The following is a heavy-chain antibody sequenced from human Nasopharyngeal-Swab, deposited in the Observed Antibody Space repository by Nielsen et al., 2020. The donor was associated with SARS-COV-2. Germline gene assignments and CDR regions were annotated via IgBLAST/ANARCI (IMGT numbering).Heavy chain of an antibody. J-gene: IGHJ5*02. V-gene: IGHV3-7*01. CDR3: ARLHSTATTES. Sequence: GGSLRLSCVASGFSFRSYWMTWVRQAPGKGLEWVANIKGDGSDEKYADSVKGRLTISRDNARDSLFLQMHSLSVEDTAVYFCARLHSTATTESWGQGTRVTVSS. D-gene: IGHD1-26*01. CDR2: IKGDGSDE. CDR1: GFSFRSYW.